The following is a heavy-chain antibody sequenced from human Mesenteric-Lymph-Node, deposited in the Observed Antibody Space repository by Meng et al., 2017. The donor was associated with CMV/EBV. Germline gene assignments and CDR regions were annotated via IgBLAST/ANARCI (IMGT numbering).Heavy chain of an antibody. D-gene: IGHD3-3*01. Sequence: GGSLRLSCSASGFTFSEYTMHWVRQTPGKGLEWVAVTSYDGSYNYYAGSVKGRFTISRDNAKNSLYLQMNSLRAEDTAVYYCARDPWSRLRFLEWSNFDYWGQGTLVTVSS. J-gene: IGHJ4*02. CDR1: GFTFSEYT. V-gene: IGHV3-30*04. CDR3: ARDPWSRLRFLEWSNFDY. CDR2: TSYDGSYN.